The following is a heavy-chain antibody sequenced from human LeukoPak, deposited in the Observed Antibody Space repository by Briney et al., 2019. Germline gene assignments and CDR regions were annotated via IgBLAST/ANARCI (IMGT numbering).Heavy chain of an antibody. J-gene: IGHJ4*02. CDR3: ARDPMHYFDNTNYDY. CDR2: IYTTGST. CDR1: GGSISSYY. Sequence: KPSETLSLTCTVSGGSISSYYWSRIRQPAGKGLEWIGRIYTTGSTNYNPSLKSRVTMSVDTSKNQFSLKLRSVTAADTAVYYCARDPMHYFDNTNYDYWGQGTLVTVSS. D-gene: IGHD3-22*01. V-gene: IGHV4-4*07.